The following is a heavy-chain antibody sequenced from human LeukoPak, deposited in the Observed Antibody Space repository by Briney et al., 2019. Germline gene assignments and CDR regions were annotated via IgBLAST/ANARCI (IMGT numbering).Heavy chain of an antibody. CDR1: GFSFSDTGEC. Sequence: SGPTLVNPTQTLTLTCTFSGFSFSDTGECVGWIRQPPGEALKWLALIFWNDDKFYNASLKSRLSITKDTSKNQVILTMTTLDPIDTATYYCVHSSLATNGMDVWGQGAAVTVSS. CDR2: IFWNDDK. CDR3: VHSSLATNGMDV. J-gene: IGHJ6*02. V-gene: IGHV2-5*01.